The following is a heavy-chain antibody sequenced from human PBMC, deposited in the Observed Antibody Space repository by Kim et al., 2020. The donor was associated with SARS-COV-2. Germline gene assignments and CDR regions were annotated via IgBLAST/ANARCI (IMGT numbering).Heavy chain of an antibody. D-gene: IGHD3-9*01. CDR1: GFTFSSYS. CDR2: ISSSSSYI. Sequence: GGSLRLSCAAPGFTFSSYSMNWVRQAPGKGLEWVSSISSSSSYIYYADSVKGRFTISRDNAKNSLYLQMNSLRAEDTAVYYCARDVKTTYYVILTEYWGQGTLVTVSS. J-gene: IGHJ4*02. V-gene: IGHV3-21*04. CDR3: ARDVKTTYYVILTEY.